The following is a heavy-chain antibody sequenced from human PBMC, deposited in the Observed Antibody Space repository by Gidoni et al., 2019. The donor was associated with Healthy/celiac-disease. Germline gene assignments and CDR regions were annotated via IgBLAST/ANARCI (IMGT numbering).Heavy chain of an antibody. CDR1: GYTFTSYG. D-gene: IGHD3-22*01. CDR3: ARDTYTYDSSGIPWF. V-gene: IGHV1-18*01. J-gene: IGHJ4*02. Sequence: QVQLVQSGAEVKKPGASVQVSCKASGYTFTSYGISWVRQAPGQGLEWMGWISAYNGNTNYAQKPQGRVTMTTDTSTSTAYMELRSLRSDDTAVYYCARDTYTYDSSGIPWFWGQGTLVTVSS. CDR2: ISAYNGNT.